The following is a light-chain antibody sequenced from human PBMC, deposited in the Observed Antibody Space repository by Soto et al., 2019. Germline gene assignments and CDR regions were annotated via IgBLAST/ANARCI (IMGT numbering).Light chain of an antibody. V-gene: IGKV3-15*01. CDR2: GAS. CDR3: QQYNDWPLT. Sequence: EVLVTQSPATLSVSPGERAALSCRASQSVSSNLAWYQQKPGQAPRLLIYGASTSATGIPARFSGSGSGTDFTLTISSLKSEDFALYYCQQYNDWPLTFGGGTKVEIK. CDR1: QSVSSN. J-gene: IGKJ4*01.